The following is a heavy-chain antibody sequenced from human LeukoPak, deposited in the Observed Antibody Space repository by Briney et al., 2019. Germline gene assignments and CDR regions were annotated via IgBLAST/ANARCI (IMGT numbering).Heavy chain of an antibody. CDR2: ISAYNGNT. D-gene: IGHD6-13*01. V-gene: IGHV1-18*01. CDR1: GYTFTSYG. Sequence: ASVKVSCKASGYTFTSYGISWVRQAPGQGLEWMRWISAYNGNTNYAQKLQGRVTMTTDTSTSTAYMELRSLRSDDTAVYYCARDLRIAAAVILAYWGQGTLVTVSS. CDR3: ARDLRIAAAVILAY. J-gene: IGHJ4*02.